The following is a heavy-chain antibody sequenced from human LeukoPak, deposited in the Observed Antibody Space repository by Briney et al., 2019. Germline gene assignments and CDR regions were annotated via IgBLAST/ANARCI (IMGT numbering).Heavy chain of an antibody. V-gene: IGHV4-59*01. CDR3: ASWGYYYDSSGYNDY. Sequence: SETLSLTCTVSGGSISSYYWSWIRQPPGKGLEWIGYIYYSGSTNYNPSLKSRVTISVDTSKNQFSLKLSSVTAADPAVYYCASWGYYYDSSGYNDYWGQGTLVTVSS. D-gene: IGHD3-22*01. CDR1: GGSISSYY. CDR2: IYYSGST. J-gene: IGHJ4*02.